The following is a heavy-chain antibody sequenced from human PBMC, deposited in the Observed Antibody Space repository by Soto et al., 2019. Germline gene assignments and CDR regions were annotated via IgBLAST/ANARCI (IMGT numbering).Heavy chain of an antibody. Sequence: ASVKVSCKASGYTFTSYDIYWVRQVPGQGLEWMGWIRAYNGDTNYAQKFQTRVTMTTDKSTDTAYMDLRSLTSDDTAIYYCARAGAAPYYYYGLDVWGQGTTVTVSS. CDR1: GYTFTSYD. CDR2: IRAYNGDT. J-gene: IGHJ6*02. CDR3: ARAGAAPYYYYGLDV. D-gene: IGHD3-10*01. V-gene: IGHV1-18*01.